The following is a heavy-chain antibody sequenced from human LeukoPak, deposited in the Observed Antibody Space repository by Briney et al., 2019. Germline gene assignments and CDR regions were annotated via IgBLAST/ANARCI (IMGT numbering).Heavy chain of an antibody. CDR2: IVPIFGTA. CDR1: GGTFSSYA. V-gene: IGHV1-69*05. Sequence: SVKVSCKASGGTFSSYAISWVRQAPGQGLEWMGRIVPIFGTANYAQKFQGRVTVTTDESTSTAYMELSSLRSEDTAVYYCARDFTMVVTLFDPWGQGTLVTVSS. CDR3: ARDFTMVVTLFDP. J-gene: IGHJ5*02. D-gene: IGHD4-23*01.